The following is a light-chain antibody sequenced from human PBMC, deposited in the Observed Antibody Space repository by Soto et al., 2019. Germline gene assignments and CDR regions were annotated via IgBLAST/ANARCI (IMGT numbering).Light chain of an antibody. CDR2: AAS. V-gene: IGKV1-39*01. CDR1: QSISSY. J-gene: IGKJ2*01. CDR3: QQSYSAPYT. Sequence: DIEMTQSPSSLSASVGDGVTITCRASQSISSYLNWYQQKPGKAPELLIYAASSLQSGVTSRFRGSGSGKDSTLTISSLQPEDFATYYCQQSYSAPYTFGQGTKLESK.